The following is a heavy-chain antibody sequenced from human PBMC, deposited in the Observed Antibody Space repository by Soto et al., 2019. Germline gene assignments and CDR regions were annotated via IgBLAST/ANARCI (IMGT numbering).Heavy chain of an antibody. CDR2: INPNGGST. J-gene: IGHJ6*02. CDR1: ADTFTSYY. V-gene: IGHV1-46*01. D-gene: IGHD2-8*02. Sequence: GASVKVSCKAPADTFTSYYIHWVRQAPGHGLEWMGIINPNGGSTRFAQTFQGRITMTRDTSTSTVYMELRSLRSDDTAVYYCARVGVSYYYYGMDVWGQGTTVTVSS. CDR3: ARVGVSYYYYGMDV.